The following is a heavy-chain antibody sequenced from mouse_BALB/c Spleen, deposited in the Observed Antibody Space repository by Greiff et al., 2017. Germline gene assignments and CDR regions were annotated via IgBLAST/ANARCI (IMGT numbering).Heavy chain of an antibody. V-gene: IGHV1-14*01. Sequence: EVQLHQSGPELVKPGASVKMSCKASGYTFTSYVMHWVKQKPGQGLEWIGYINPYNDGTKYNEKFKGKATLTSDKSSSTAYMELSSLTSEDSAVYYCAREMGGNYVGHYAMDYWGQGTSVTVSS. CDR3: AREMGGNYVGHYAMDY. CDR2: INPYNDGT. CDR1: GYTFTSYV. J-gene: IGHJ4*01. D-gene: IGHD2-1*01.